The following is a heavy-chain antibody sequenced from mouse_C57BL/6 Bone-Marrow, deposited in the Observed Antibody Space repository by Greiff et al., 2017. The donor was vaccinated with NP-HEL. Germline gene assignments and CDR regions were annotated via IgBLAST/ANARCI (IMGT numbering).Heavy chain of an antibody. CDR1: GFNIKDDY. CDR3: TTDNYGSSSWYFDV. Sequence: VQLQQSGAELVRPGASVKLSCTASGFNIKDDYMHWVKQRPEQGLEWIGWIDPENGDTAYASKFQGKATITADTSSNTAYLQLSSLTSEDTAVYYCTTDNYGSSSWYFDVWGTGTTVTVSS. J-gene: IGHJ1*03. D-gene: IGHD1-1*01. CDR2: IDPENGDT. V-gene: IGHV14-4*01.